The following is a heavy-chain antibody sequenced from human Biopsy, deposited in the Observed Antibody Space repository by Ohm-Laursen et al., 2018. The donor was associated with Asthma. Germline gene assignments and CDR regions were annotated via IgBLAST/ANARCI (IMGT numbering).Heavy chain of an antibody. J-gene: IGHJ1*01. CDR3: ARTFHFWSPYHAEHYQL. CDR2: IKHDGTEK. Sequence: SLRLSCAASGFTFGDYWMSWVRQVPGKELEWVANIKHDGTEKNHADSLKGRFTISRDNAKNSLYLQMNSLRAEDTAVYYCARTFHFWSPYHAEHYQLWGQGTLVTVSS. V-gene: IGHV3-7*01. D-gene: IGHD3-3*02. CDR1: GFTFGDYW.